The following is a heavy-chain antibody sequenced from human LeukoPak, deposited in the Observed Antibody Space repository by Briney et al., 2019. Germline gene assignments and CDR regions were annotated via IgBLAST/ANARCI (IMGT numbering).Heavy chain of an antibody. CDR1: GFLFGSYS. D-gene: IGHD2-15*01. J-gene: IGHJ6*03. V-gene: IGHV3-21*01. CDR3: ARFGGGSCSGSSCYDYYVDA. CDR2: ISSTSSYI. Sequence: GGALRLSCAASGFLFGSYSVIWVRQAPGKGREWVSSISSTSSYIFYADSLKGRFTISRDNAKNTLYLQMNSMRAEDTAVYFCARFGGGSCSGSSCYDYYVDAWGKGTTVTVSS.